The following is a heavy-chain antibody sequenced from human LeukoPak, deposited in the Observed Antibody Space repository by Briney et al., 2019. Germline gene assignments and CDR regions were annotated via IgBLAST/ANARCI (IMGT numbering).Heavy chain of an antibody. CDR3: ARGGVTMIVPQY. J-gene: IGHJ4*02. CDR1: GFTVSSNY. CDR2: IYTGGST. Sequence: GGSLRLSCAASGFTVSSNYMSWVRQAPGKGLEWVSVIYTGGSTYYADSVKGRFTISRDNSKNTLYLQVNSLKAEDTAVYYCARGGVTMIVPQYWGQGTLVTVSS. D-gene: IGHD3-22*01. V-gene: IGHV3-53*01.